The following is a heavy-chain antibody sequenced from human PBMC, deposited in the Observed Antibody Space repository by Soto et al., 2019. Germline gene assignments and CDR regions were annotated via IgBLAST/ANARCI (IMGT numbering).Heavy chain of an antibody. CDR1: GGSISSSSYY. CDR3: ASIAAAGTDWQNY. Sequence: QLQLQESGPGLVKPSETLSLTCTVSGGSISSSSYYWGWIRQPPGKGLEWIGSIYYSGSTYYNPSLKSRVTISVDTSKNQFSLKLSSVTAADTAVYYCASIAAAGTDWQNYWGQGTLVTVSS. J-gene: IGHJ4*02. V-gene: IGHV4-39*01. CDR2: IYYSGST. D-gene: IGHD6-13*01.